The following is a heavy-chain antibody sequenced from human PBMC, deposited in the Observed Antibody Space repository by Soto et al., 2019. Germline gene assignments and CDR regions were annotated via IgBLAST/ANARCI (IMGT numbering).Heavy chain of an antibody. J-gene: IGHJ5*02. CDR2: IFYSGST. V-gene: IGHV4-59*01. D-gene: IGHD3-10*01. Sequence: KTSETLSLTCTVSGGSIDGYYWSWIRKPPGKGLEWIGYIFYSGSTNYNPSLKSRVTISVDTSKNQFSLRLNSVTAADTAVYYCAYCYYGSGRESWLDPWGQGTLVTVSS. CDR3: AYCYYGSGRESWLDP. CDR1: GGSIDGYY.